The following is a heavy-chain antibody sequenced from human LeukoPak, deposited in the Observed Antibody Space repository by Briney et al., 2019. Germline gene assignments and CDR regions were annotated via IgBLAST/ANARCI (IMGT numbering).Heavy chain of an antibody. Sequence: TSETLSLTCTVSGDSISSGVYYWSWIRQPPGRGLEWIGYIYSSGSTYYNPSLKSRVTVSVDTSKNQFSLKLSSVTAADTAVYYCAREGHGFDYWGQGTLVTVSS. CDR1: GDSISSGVYY. CDR2: IYSSGST. J-gene: IGHJ4*02. V-gene: IGHV4-30-4*02. CDR3: AREGHGFDY.